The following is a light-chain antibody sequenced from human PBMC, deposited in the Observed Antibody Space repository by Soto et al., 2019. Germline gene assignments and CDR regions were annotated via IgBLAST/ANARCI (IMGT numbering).Light chain of an antibody. CDR1: KLGDKY. CDR2: QDS. CDR3: QAWDSSTEV. V-gene: IGLV3-1*01. Sequence: SYELTQPPSESVSPGQTASITCSGDKLGDKYACWYQQKPGQSPVLVIYQDSKRPSGIPERFSGSNSGNTATLTISGTQAVDEADYYCQAWDSSTEVFGGGTKLTVL. J-gene: IGLJ2*01.